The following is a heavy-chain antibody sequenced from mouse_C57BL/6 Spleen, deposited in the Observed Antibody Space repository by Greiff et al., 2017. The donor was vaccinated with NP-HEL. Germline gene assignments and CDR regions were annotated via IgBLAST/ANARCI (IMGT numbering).Heavy chain of an antibody. V-gene: IGHV6-6*01. CDR1: GFTFSDAW. Sequence: EVKVEESGGGLVQPGGSMKLSCAASGFTFSDAWMDWVRQSPEKGLEWVAEIRNKANNHATYYAESVKGRFTISRDDSKSSVYLQMNSLRAEDTGIYYCTRPGGYEAWFAYWGQGTLVTVSA. CDR2: IRNKANNHAT. J-gene: IGHJ3*01. CDR3: TRPGGYEAWFAY. D-gene: IGHD2-2*01.